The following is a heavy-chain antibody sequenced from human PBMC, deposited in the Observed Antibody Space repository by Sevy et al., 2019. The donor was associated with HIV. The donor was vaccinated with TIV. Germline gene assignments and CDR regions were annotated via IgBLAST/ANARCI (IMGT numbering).Heavy chain of an antibody. CDR1: GYTFTGYY. CDR2: INPNRGGT. CDR3: AKGGTTRRDAFDI. J-gene: IGHJ3*02. D-gene: IGHD1-1*01. V-gene: IGHV1-2*02. Sequence: ASVKVSCKASGYTFTGYYMHWVRQAPGQGLEWMGWINPNRGGTNYARKFQGRVNMTRDTPISTAYMELSRLRSDDTAVYYCAKGGTTRRDAFDIWGQGTMVTVSS.